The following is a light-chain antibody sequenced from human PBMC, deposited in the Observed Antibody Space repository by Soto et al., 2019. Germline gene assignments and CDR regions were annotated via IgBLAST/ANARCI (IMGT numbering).Light chain of an antibody. Sequence: DIPMTQSPSTLSASVGDRVTITCRASQSISSWLAWYQQKPGKAPKLLIYDASSLGSGVPSRFSGSGSGTRVAVTISRLRAGDFATYCCQYYNCYWGWTFGQGTKVEIK. CDR2: DAS. J-gene: IGKJ1*01. CDR3: QYYNCYWGWT. CDR1: QSISSW. V-gene: IGKV1-5*01.